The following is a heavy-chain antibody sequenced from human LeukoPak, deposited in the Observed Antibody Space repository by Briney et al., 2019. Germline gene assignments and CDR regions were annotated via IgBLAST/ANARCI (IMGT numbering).Heavy chain of an antibody. CDR2: ISAYNGNT. D-gene: IGHD3-22*01. Sequence: ASVKVSCKASGSTFTSYGISWVRQAPGQGLEGMGWISAYNGNTNYAQKLQGRVTMTTDTSTSTAFMELRSLRSDDTAVYYCARDLTMNSDWFDPWGQGTLVTVSS. CDR1: GSTFTSYG. J-gene: IGHJ5*02. V-gene: IGHV1-18*01. CDR3: ARDLTMNSDWFDP.